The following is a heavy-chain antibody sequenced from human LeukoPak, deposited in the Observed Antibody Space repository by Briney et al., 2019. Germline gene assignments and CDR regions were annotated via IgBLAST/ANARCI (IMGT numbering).Heavy chain of an antibody. Sequence: GGSLRLSCAASGFTFSSYSMNWVRQATGKGLEWVSFISSSSSYIYYADSVKGRFTISRDNAKNSLYLQMNSLRAEDTAVYYCARERGYCSGGSCYKGKGAFDIWGQGTMVTVSS. CDR2: ISSSSSYI. J-gene: IGHJ3*02. D-gene: IGHD2-15*01. CDR3: ARERGYCSGGSCYKGKGAFDI. CDR1: GFTFSSYS. V-gene: IGHV3-21*01.